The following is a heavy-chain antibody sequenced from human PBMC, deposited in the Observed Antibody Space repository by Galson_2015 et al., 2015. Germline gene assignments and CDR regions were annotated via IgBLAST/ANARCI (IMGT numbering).Heavy chain of an antibody. Sequence: SVKVSCKASGYSLSSYHMHWVRQAPGQGLEWMGIFNPSGGSTKLSQNFQGRVTMTRDTSTSTVYMELSSLRSEDTAEYYCARDADTTVTPDYWGQGTLVTVSS. D-gene: IGHD4-17*01. CDR2: FNPSGGST. V-gene: IGHV1-46*01. CDR3: ARDADTTVTPDY. CDR1: GYSLSSYH. J-gene: IGHJ4*02.